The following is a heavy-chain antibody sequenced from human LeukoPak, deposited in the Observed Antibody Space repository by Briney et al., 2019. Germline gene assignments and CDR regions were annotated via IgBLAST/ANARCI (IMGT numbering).Heavy chain of an antibody. D-gene: IGHD6-19*01. Sequence: SSETLSLTRTVSGGSISSYYWSWIRQPPGKGLEWIGYIYYSGSTNYNPSLKSRVTISVDTSKNQFSLKLSSVTAADTAVYYCARDSSGWYATSSRMVFYGMDVWGQGTTVTVSS. CDR1: GGSISSYY. V-gene: IGHV4-59*01. CDR3: ARDSSGWYATSSRMVFYGMDV. CDR2: IYYSGST. J-gene: IGHJ6*02.